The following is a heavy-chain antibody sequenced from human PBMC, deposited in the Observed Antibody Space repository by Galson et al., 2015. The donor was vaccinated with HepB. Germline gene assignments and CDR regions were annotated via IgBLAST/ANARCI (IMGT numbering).Heavy chain of an antibody. J-gene: IGHJ6*02. CDR1: GFIFSSCA. D-gene: IGHD2-15*01. V-gene: IGHV3-30*04. CDR3: ATVGYSGGSWDSDYYGMDV. CDR2: ISYEGSNT. Sequence: SCKASGFIFSSCAMHWVRQAPGKGLDWVALISYEGSNTYYADSVKGRFTISRDNSKNTLYLQMNSLRGEDTAVYYCATVGYSGGSWDSDYYGMDVWGQGTTVTVSS.